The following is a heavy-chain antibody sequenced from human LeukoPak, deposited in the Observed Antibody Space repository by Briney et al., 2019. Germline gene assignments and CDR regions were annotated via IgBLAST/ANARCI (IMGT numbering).Heavy chain of an antibody. J-gene: IGHJ3*02. D-gene: IGHD3-16*01. V-gene: IGHV5-51*01. CDR3: ARIWLRAFGI. Sequence: GESLKISFKGSGXSFTSYCIGWVRQMPGKGLEWMGMIYPGDSDTRYSPSFEGQVTISADKYLSAAYLQWSSLKASDTAMYYCARIWLRAFGIWGQGTMVTVSS. CDR1: GXSFTSYC. CDR2: IYPGDSDT.